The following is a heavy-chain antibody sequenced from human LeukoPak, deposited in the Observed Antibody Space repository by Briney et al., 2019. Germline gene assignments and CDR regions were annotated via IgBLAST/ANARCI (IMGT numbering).Heavy chain of an antibody. CDR2: ICHSGST. CDR1: GYSISSGYY. V-gene: IGHV4-38-2*02. D-gene: IGHD3-22*01. J-gene: IGHJ4*02. Sequence: SETLSLTCTVSGYSISSGYYWGWIRQPPGKGLEWIGSICHSGSTYYNPSLKSRVTISVDTSKNQFSLKLSSVTAADTAVYYCARVVYYYDSSGSYYLDYWGQGTLVAVSS. CDR3: ARVVYYYDSSGSYYLDY.